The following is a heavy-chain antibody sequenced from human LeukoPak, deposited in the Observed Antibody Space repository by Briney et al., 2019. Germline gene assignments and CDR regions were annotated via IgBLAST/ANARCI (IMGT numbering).Heavy chain of an antibody. J-gene: IGHJ4*02. CDR1: GFTFSSSA. Sequence: GGSLRLSCAASGFTFSSSAMSWVRQAPGKGLEWVSAISNNGGYTYYADSVQGRFTISRDNAENSLYLQMISLRAEDTAVYYCARGRDGSQSPIDYWGQGTLVTVPS. CDR2: ISNNGGYT. D-gene: IGHD5-24*01. V-gene: IGHV3-23*01. CDR3: ARGRDGSQSPIDY.